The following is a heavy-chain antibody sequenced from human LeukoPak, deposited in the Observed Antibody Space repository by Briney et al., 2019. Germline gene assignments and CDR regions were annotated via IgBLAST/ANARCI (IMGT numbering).Heavy chain of an antibody. D-gene: IGHD5-12*01. J-gene: IGHJ6*04. Sequence: GGPLRLSCAPSGFTFSNAWVSGVRQAPGKGREGVGRIKSKTDGGTTDYAAPVKGRFTISRDDSKNTLYLQMNSLKTEDTAVYYCTTLGYSGYEHVWGKGTTVTVSS. CDR2: IKSKTDGGTT. V-gene: IGHV3-15*01. CDR1: GFTFSNAW. CDR3: TTLGYSGYEHV.